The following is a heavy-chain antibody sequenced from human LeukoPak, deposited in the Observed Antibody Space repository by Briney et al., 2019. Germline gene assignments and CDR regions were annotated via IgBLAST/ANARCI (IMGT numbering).Heavy chain of an antibody. J-gene: IGHJ4*02. Sequence: GGSLRLSCVASGFTVSSNYMNWVRQAPGKGLEWVSVIYSGGNTYYADSVKGRFTISRDNSKNTLYLQMNSLRAEDTAVYYCAKARSIAARAGGYWGQGTLVTVSS. CDR3: AKARSIAARAGGY. D-gene: IGHD6-6*01. CDR1: GFTVSSNY. V-gene: IGHV3-53*01. CDR2: IYSGGNT.